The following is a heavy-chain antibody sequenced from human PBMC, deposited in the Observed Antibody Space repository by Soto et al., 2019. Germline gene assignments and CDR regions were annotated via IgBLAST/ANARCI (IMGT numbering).Heavy chain of an antibody. Sequence: SVKVSCKASGGTFSSYAISWVRQAPGQGLEWMGGIIPIFGTANYAQKFQGRVTITADTSTSTAYMELSSLRSEDTAVYYCARDGNLGYCSSTSCRYPTQDYYDGMDVWGQGTTVTVSS. J-gene: IGHJ6*02. V-gene: IGHV1-69*06. CDR1: GGTFSSYA. CDR3: ARDGNLGYCSSTSCRYPTQDYYDGMDV. D-gene: IGHD2-2*01. CDR2: IIPIFGTA.